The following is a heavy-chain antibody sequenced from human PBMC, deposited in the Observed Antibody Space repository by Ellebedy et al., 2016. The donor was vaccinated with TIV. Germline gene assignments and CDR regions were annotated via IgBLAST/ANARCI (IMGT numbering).Heavy chain of an antibody. V-gene: IGHV3-23*01. D-gene: IGHD3-22*01. CDR3: AKGSSSGFNYDRVGLEY. J-gene: IGHJ4*02. Sequence: GESLKISCAASGFTFSSFAMHWVRQAPGKGLEWLSVISSDGASTYHAESVKGRFPISRDNSKNTRYVQMNRLTTEDTAGYFCAKGSSSGFNYDRVGLEYWGQGTLVTVSS. CDR1: GFTFSSFA. CDR2: ISSDGAST.